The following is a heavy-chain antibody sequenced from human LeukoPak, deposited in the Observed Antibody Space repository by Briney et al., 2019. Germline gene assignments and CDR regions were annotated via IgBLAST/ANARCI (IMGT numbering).Heavy chain of an antibody. CDR2: IYYSGST. J-gene: IGHJ4*02. Sequence: PETLSLTCTVSGGSISSYYWSWIRQPPGKGLEYIGYIYYSGSTNYNPSLKSRVTISVDSSKNQFSLKLSSVTAADTAVYYCARAHESPSSYSYTVLFDYWGQGTLVTVSS. D-gene: IGHD5-18*01. V-gene: IGHV4-59*01. CDR1: GGSISSYY. CDR3: ARAHESPSSYSYTVLFDY.